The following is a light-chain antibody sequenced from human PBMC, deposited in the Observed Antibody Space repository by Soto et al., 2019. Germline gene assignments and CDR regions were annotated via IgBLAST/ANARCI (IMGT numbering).Light chain of an antibody. CDR1: SSDVGGYSY. V-gene: IGLV2-14*01. Sequence: QSALTQPASVSGSPGQSIAISCTGTSSDVGGYSYVSWYQQQPGKAPKLVISDVSNRPSGVSDRFSGSKSGNTASLTISGLQTEDEADYYFASYTTSSTYVFGTGTKGTVL. J-gene: IGLJ1*01. CDR3: ASYTTSSTYV. CDR2: DVS.